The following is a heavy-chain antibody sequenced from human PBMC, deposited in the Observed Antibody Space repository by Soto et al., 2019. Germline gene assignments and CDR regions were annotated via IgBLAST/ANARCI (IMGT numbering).Heavy chain of an antibody. V-gene: IGHV4-59*01. CDR3: ARDDTTGLFDF. CDR1: TGSMRTYY. Sequence: SETVSLNCSVSTGSMRTYYWTWIRQSPGKGLEWIGQISHTGRTKYNPSLESRVTISVDTSRKQFSLKLTSVTAADTALYYCARDDTTGLFDFWGQGTLVTVSS. J-gene: IGHJ4*02. D-gene: IGHD4-17*01. CDR2: ISHTGRT.